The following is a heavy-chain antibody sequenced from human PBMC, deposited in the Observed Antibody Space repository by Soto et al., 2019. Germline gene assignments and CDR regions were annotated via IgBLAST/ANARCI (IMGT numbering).Heavy chain of an antibody. J-gene: IGHJ6*03. V-gene: IGHV4-39*01. Sequence: SETLSLTCTVSGGSISSSNYYWGWIRQPPGKGLEWIGNIYYSGSTYYNPSLKSRVTISVDTSKNQFSLKPSSVSAADTAVYFCARHANYYYYYVDVWGKGTTVTVSS. CDR3: ARHANYYYYYVDV. CDR1: GGSISSSNYY. CDR2: IYYSGST.